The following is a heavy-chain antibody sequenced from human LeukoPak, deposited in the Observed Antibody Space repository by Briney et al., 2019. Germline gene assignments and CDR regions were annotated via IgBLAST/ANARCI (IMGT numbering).Heavy chain of an antibody. Sequence: SETLSLTCSVSGASISSGSNYWGWIRQPPGKTLEWIGSIYSSGSTYYNPSLKSRVIISVDTSKNQFSLKLSSVTAADTAVYYCARHVRDIALLALHGGGGSCYFDYWGQGTLVTVSS. D-gene: IGHD2-15*01. CDR3: ARHVRDIALLALHGGGGSCYFDY. CDR2: IYSSGST. CDR1: GASISSGSNY. V-gene: IGHV4-39*01. J-gene: IGHJ4*02.